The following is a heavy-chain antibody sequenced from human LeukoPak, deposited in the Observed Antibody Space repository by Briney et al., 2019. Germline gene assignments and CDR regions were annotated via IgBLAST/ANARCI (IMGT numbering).Heavy chain of an antibody. V-gene: IGHV1-69*04. Sequence: SVKVSCKASGGTFSSYAISWVRQAPGQGLEWMGRIIPILGIANYAQKFQGRVTITADKSTSTAYMELSSLRSEDTAVYYCASEGSGSSGYYFPFYWGQGTLVTVSS. J-gene: IGHJ4*02. CDR3: ASEGSGSSGYYFPFY. CDR2: IIPILGIA. CDR1: GGTFSSYA. D-gene: IGHD3-22*01.